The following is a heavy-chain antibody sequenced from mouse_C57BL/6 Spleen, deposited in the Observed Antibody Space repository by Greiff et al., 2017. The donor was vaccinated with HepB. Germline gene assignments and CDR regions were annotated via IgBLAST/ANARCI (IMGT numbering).Heavy chain of an antibody. CDR2: IYPGDGDT. D-gene: IGHD2-12*01. J-gene: IGHJ2*01. V-gene: IGHV1-82*01. Sequence: VQVVESGPELVKPGASVKISCKASGYAFSSSWMNWVKQRPGKGLEWIGRIYPGDGDTNYNGKFKGKATLTADKSSSTAYMQLSSLTSEDSAVYFCARVLYYSFFYWGQGTTLTVSS. CDR1: GYAFSSSW. CDR3: ARVLYYSFFY.